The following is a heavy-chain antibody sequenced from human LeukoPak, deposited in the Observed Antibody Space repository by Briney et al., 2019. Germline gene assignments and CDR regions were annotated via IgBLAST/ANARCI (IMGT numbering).Heavy chain of an antibody. V-gene: IGHV4-34*01. CDR2: INHSGST. CDR3: ATGSYGSGSYQNSNWFDP. Sequence: PSETLSLTCAVYGGSFSGYYWSWIRQPPGKGLEWIGEINHSGSTNYNPSLKSRVTISVDTSKNQFSLKLSSVTAADTAVYYCATGSYGSGSYQNSNWFDPWGQGTLGTVSS. CDR1: GGSFSGYY. D-gene: IGHD3-10*01. J-gene: IGHJ5*02.